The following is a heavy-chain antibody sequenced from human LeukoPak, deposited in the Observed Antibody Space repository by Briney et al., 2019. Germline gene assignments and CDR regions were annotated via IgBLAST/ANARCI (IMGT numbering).Heavy chain of an antibody. CDR1: GYTFTSYA. D-gene: IGHD2-2*01. CDR2: INAGNGNT. V-gene: IGHV1-3*01. J-gene: IGHJ4*02. Sequence: ASVKVSCKASGYTFTSYAMHWVRQAPGQRLEWMGWINAGNGNTKYSQKFQGRVTIAADESTSTAYMELSSLRSEDTAVYYCARENYCSSTSCSSDYFDYWGQGTLVTVSS. CDR3: ARENYCSSTSCSSDYFDY.